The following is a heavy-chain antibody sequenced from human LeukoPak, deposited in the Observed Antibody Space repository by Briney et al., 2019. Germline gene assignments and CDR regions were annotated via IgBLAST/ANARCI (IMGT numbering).Heavy chain of an antibody. Sequence: PGGSLRLSCVASGFTFTAYTMHWVRQAPGKGLEWVAVISYDGSNKYYADSVKGRFTISRDNSKNTLYLQMNSLRAEDTAVYYCARDNSSGYYYVEYYFGYWGQGTLVTVSS. D-gene: IGHD3-22*01. CDR1: GFTFTAYT. CDR2: ISYDGSNK. CDR3: ARDNSSGYYYVEYYFGY. J-gene: IGHJ4*02. V-gene: IGHV3-30-3*01.